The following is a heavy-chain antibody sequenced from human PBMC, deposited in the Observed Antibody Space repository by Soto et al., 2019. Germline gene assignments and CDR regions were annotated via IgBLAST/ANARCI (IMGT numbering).Heavy chain of an antibody. D-gene: IGHD3-9*01. Sequence: QITLKESGPTLVRPTQTLTLTCAFSGFSLSTSGVGVGWIRQPPGKALEWLAVIYWDDSKHYSPSLRNRLTITRDTAKTQVLLTMTNMDPLGTGTYYCAHKGPEDWPLDYWGQGTLVTVSS. CDR1: GFSLSTSGVG. CDR2: IYWDDSK. J-gene: IGHJ4*02. CDR3: AHKGPEDWPLDY. V-gene: IGHV2-5*02.